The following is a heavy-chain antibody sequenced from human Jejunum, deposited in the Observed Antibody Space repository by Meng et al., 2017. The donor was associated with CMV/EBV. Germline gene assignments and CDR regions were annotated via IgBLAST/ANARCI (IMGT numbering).Heavy chain of an antibody. Sequence: VSGGSISSYFWTWIRQPPGKGLEWLGYVYYDGGSTNYNPSLKSRVTISVDTSKNQFSLKVSSVTAADTAVYYCARDRDVNYGLFDYWGQGTLVTVSS. CDR3: ARDRDVNYGLFDY. D-gene: IGHD4-11*01. CDR2: VYYDGGST. CDR1: GGSISSYF. V-gene: IGHV4-59*12. J-gene: IGHJ4*02.